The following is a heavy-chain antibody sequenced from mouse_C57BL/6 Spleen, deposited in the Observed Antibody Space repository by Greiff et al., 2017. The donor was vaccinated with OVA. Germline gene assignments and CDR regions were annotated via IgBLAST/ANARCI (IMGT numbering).Heavy chain of an antibody. J-gene: IGHJ2*01. D-gene: IGHD1-1*01. CDR2: INPSTGGT. V-gene: IGHV1-42*01. CDR3: ARWATVVAEYFDY. CDR1: GYSFTGYY. Sequence: VQLKESGPELVKPGASVKISCKASGYSFTGYYMNWVKQSPEKSLEWIGEINPSTGGTTYNQKFKAKATLTVDKSSSTAYMQLKSLTSEDSAVYYCARWATVVAEYFDYWGQGTTLTVSS.